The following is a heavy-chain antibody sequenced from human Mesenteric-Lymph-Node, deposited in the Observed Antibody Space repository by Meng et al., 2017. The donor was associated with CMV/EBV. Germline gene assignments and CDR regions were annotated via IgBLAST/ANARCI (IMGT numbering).Heavy chain of an antibody. CDR1: GDSISIISSY. D-gene: IGHD3-10*01. V-gene: IGHV4-39*07. Sequence: SETLSLTCTVSGDSISIISSYWGWIRQPPGKGLEWIGSIYSSGSTYYNPSLKSRVTISVDTSKNQFSLKLSSVTAADTAVYYCARDREFGEPLGGFDPWGQGTLVTVSS. CDR2: IYSSGST. J-gene: IGHJ5*02. CDR3: ARDREFGEPLGGFDP.